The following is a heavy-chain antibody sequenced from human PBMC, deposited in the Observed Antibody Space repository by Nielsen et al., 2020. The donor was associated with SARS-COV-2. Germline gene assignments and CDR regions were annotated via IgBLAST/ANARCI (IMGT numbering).Heavy chain of an antibody. V-gene: IGHV1-18*04. J-gene: IGHJ2*01. D-gene: IGHD1-26*01. Sequence: ASVKVSCKASGYTFTSYGISWVRQAPGQGLEWMGWISAYNGNTNYAQKLQGRVTMTTDTSTSTAYMELRSLRSEDTAVYYCARGIVGATPIWYFDLWGRGTLVTVSS. CDR2: ISAYNGNT. CDR1: GYTFTSYG. CDR3: ARGIVGATPIWYFDL.